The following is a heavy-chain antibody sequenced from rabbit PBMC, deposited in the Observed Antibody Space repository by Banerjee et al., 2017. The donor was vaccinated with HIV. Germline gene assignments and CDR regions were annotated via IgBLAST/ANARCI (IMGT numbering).Heavy chain of an antibody. V-gene: IGHV1S40*01. CDR3: TRDLAGVTGWNFNL. CDR1: GFSFSSSYW. CDR2: IYVGSSGST. D-gene: IGHD4-1*01. Sequence: QSLEESGGDLVKPGASLTLTCTASGFSFSSSYWICWVRQAPGKGLEWIACIYVGSSGSTYYASWAKGRFTISKTSSTTVTLQMTSLTAADTATYFCTRDLAGVTGWNFNLWGQGTLVTVS. J-gene: IGHJ4*01.